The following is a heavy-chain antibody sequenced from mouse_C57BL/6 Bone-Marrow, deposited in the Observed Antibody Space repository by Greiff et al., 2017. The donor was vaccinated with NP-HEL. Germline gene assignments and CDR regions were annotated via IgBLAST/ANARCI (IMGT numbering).Heavy chain of an antibody. V-gene: IGHV5-6*02. Sequence: EVKVVESGGDLVKPGGSLKLSCAASGFTFSSYGMSWVRQTPDKRLEWVATISSGGSYTYYPDSVKGRFTISRDNAKNTLYLQMSSLKSEDTAMYYCARRGRDYDDFDVWGTGTTVTVSS. J-gene: IGHJ1*03. CDR3: ARRGRDYDDFDV. CDR1: GFTFSSYG. CDR2: ISSGGSYT. D-gene: IGHD2-4*01.